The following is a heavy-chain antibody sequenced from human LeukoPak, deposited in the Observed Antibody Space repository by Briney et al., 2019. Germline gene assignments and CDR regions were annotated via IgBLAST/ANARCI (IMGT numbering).Heavy chain of an antibody. Sequence: ASVKVSCKASGYTFTTYGISWVRQAPGQGLEWMGWISAYNGNTNYAQKLQGRVTMTTDTSTSTAYMELRSLRSDDTVVYYCARGRGGLTTVTTLLDYWGQGTLVTVSS. D-gene: IGHD4-17*01. CDR1: GYTFTTYG. CDR2: ISAYNGNT. J-gene: IGHJ4*02. CDR3: ARGRGGLTTVTTLLDY. V-gene: IGHV1-18*01.